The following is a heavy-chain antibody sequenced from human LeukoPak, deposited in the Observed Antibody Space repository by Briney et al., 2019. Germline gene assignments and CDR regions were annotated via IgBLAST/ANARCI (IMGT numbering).Heavy chain of an antibody. CDR1: GFTFSNYA. J-gene: IGHJ4*02. Sequence: GGSLRLSCAASGFTFSNYAMHWVRQAPGNGLEYVSGISGNGGRTYYANSVKGRFTISRDNSKNTLHLQMSTLRAKDTALYYCVKDVGGSYAFDYWGQGILVTVAS. V-gene: IGHV3-64*01. CDR2: ISGNGGRT. D-gene: IGHD1-26*01. CDR3: VKDVGGSYAFDY.